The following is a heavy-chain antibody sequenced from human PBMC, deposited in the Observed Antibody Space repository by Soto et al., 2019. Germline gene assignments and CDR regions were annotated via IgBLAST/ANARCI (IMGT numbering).Heavy chain of an antibody. CDR3: ARGRVAGERRSDAFDI. Sequence: SETLSLTCAVYGGSFSGYYWSWIRQPPGKGLEWIGEINHSGSTNYNPSLKSRVTISVDTSKNQFSLKLSSVTAADTAVYFWARGRVAGERRSDAFDIWGQGTMVTVSS. CDR2: INHSGST. V-gene: IGHV4-34*01. CDR1: GGSFSGYY. J-gene: IGHJ3*02. D-gene: IGHD2-15*01.